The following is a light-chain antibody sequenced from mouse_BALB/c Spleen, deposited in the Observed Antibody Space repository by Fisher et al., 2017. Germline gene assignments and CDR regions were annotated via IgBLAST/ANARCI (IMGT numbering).Light chain of an antibody. CDR2: DTS. CDR1: SSVSSSY. J-gene: IGKJ1*01. Sequence: IVLTQTTAIMSASLGERVTMTCTASSSVSSSYLHWYQQKPGSSPKLWIYDTSKLASGVPARFSGSGSGTSYSLTISSMEAEDAATYYCQQWSSNPRTFGGGTKLEIK. V-gene: IGKV4-74*01. CDR3: QQWSSNPRT.